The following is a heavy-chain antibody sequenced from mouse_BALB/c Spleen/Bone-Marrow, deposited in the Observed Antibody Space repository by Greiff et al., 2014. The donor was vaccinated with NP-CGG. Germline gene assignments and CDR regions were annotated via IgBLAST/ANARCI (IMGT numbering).Heavy chain of an antibody. CDR1: GFTFSDYY. CDR3: ARWGERYGAMDY. D-gene: IGHD2-10*02. J-gene: IGHJ4*01. CDR2: ISDGGGYT. Sequence: EVKLQESGGGLVKPGGSLKLSCAASGFTFSDYYMYWVRQTPEKRLEWVATISDGGGYTYYPDSVWGRFTISRDNAKNNLYLQMSSLKSEDTAMYYCARWGERYGAMDYWGQGTSVTVFS. V-gene: IGHV5-4*02.